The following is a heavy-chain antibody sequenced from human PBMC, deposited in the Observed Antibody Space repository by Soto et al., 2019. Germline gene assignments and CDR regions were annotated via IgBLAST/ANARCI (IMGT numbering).Heavy chain of an antibody. CDR1: GFTVSGKKY. J-gene: IGHJ3*02. CDR2: LYDLDGT. Sequence: DVQLVASGGGLIQPGESLRLSCAAFGFTVSGKKYVAWVRQAPGKGLEWVSALYDLDGTYYADSVKGRFTTSSDSSRTTVYLKMNSLRPDATAVYSCATWHLQEHAYDIWGQGTMVTVSS. V-gene: IGHV3-53*01. CDR3: ATWHLQEHAYDI. D-gene: IGHD1-1*01.